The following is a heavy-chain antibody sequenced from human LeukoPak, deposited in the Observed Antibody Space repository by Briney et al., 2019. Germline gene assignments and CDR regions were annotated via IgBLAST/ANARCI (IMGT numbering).Heavy chain of an antibody. Sequence: PGGSLRLSCGASGFXFSSYNMIWVRQAPGKGLEWASFISTGGNYKYYADSVKGRLTISRDNAKNSLYLQMNSLRAEDTAVYYCARTLPYIDYWGQGTLVTVSS. CDR3: ARTLPYIDY. CDR1: GFXFSSYN. V-gene: IGHV3-21*01. J-gene: IGHJ4*02. CDR2: ISTGGNYK.